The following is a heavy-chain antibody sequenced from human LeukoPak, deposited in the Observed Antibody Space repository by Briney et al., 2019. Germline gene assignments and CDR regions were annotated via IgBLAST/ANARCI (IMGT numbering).Heavy chain of an antibody. J-gene: IGHJ4*02. D-gene: IGHD3-22*01. CDR3: TTLGYHLDS. V-gene: IGHV3-48*03. CDR1: GFDFSAYE. CDR2: FAGSDTTK. Sequence: GGSLRLSCAASGFDFSAYEMNWLRQAPGKGLEWVAYFAGSDTTKYYADSVRGRFTISRDNAKNSLYLQMNSLRAEDTALYYCTTLGYHLDSWGQGTLVTVSS.